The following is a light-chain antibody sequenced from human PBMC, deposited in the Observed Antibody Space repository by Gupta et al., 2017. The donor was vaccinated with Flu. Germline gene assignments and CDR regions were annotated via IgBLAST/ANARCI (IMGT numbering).Light chain of an antibody. Sequence: QSALTQPRSVSGSPGQSVTISCSGTSGDIGGYNYVSWYQVHPGKAPKVIIYDVVKRPSGVPDRFSGSKSGNTASLTISGLQAEDEADYYCCSYAGSYSHTGDAFGTGTKVTVL. CDR2: DVV. CDR1: SGDIGGYNY. CDR3: CSYAGSYSHTGDA. J-gene: IGLJ1*01. V-gene: IGLV2-11*01.